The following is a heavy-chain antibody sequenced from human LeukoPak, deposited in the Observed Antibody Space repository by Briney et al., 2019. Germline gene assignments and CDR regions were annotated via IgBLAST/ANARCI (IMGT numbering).Heavy chain of an antibody. D-gene: IGHD4-23*01. V-gene: IGHV4-59*01. CDR1: GGSISSYY. CDR2: IYYSGST. J-gene: IGHJ6*02. CDR3: AGEATVAPNYYYYGMDV. Sequence: SETLSLTCTVSGGSISSYYWSWIRQPPGKGLEWIGYIYYSGSTNYNPSLKSRVTISVDTSKNQFSLKLSSVTAADTAVYYCAGEATVAPNYYYYGMDVWGQGTTVTVSS.